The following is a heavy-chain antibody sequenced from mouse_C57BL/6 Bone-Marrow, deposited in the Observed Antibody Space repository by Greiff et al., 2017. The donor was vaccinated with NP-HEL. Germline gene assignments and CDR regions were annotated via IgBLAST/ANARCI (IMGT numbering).Heavy chain of an antibody. V-gene: IGHV14-4*01. CDR1: GFNIKDDY. CDR2: IDPENGDT. J-gene: IGHJ4*01. CDR3: TLYYGNDYYAMDY. Sequence: EVQLQQSGAELVRPGASVKLSCTASGFNIKDDYMHWVKQRPEQGLEWIGWIDPENGDTEYASKFQGKATITADTSSNTAYLQLSSLTSEDTAVYYCTLYYGNDYYAMDYWGQGTSVTVSS. D-gene: IGHD2-1*01.